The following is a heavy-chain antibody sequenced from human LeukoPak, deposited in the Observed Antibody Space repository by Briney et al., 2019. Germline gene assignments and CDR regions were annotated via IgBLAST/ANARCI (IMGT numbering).Heavy chain of an antibody. D-gene: IGHD3-9*01. Sequence: GGSLRLSCTASGFTFGDYAMSWDRQAPGKGLEWVSAISGSGGSTYYADSVKGRFTISRDNSKNTLYLQMNSLRAEDTAVYYCAKYYDILTRTYFDYWGQGTLVTVSS. CDR3: AKYYDILTRTYFDY. V-gene: IGHV3-23*01. J-gene: IGHJ4*02. CDR2: ISGSGGST. CDR1: GFTFGDYA.